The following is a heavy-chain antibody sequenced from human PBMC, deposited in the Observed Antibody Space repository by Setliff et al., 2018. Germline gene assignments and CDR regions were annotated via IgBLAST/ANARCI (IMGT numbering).Heavy chain of an antibody. CDR1: GDPMSGAS. J-gene: IGHJ4*02. D-gene: IGHD2-15*01. V-gene: IGHV4-59*01. Sequence: ETLSLTCTVSGDPMSGASIWSWIRQPPGKGLEFMGYVFPNGASKYDPSLKSRLSISVDTSKNQFSLKLTSVTAANTAVYFCAKGGTYRYFDYWGQGTLVTVSS. CDR3: AKGGTYRYFDY. CDR2: VFPNGAS.